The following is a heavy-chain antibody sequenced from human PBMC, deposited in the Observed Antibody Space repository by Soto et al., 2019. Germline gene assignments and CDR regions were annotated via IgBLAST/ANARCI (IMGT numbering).Heavy chain of an antibody. D-gene: IGHD4-17*01. V-gene: IGHV3-23*01. CDR1: GFTVSNYA. J-gene: IGHJ4*02. Sequence: GGSLRLSCAASGFTVSNYAMSWVRQAPGKGLEWVSGIGISHDNTYHTDSVQGRFTISRDNSKNALYLQMNSLRADDTAVYYCADGLFYGDYGHYWGQGTLVTVSS. CDR2: IGISHDNT. CDR3: ADGLFYGDYGHY.